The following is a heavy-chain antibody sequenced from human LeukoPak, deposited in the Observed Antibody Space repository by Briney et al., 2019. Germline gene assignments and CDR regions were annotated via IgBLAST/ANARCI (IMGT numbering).Heavy chain of an antibody. D-gene: IGHD4-17*01. CDR3: AKHTTLPPSYYFDY. V-gene: IGHV3-30*18. Sequence: GRSLRLSCAASGFTFNNYGMSWVRQAPGKGLYWVGIVSNDGSTTYYADSVKGRFTISRDNSKNTLYLQMNNLRPEDTAAYYCAKHTTLPPSYYFDYWGQGTLVTVSS. CDR2: VSNDGSTT. J-gene: IGHJ4*02. CDR1: GFTFNNYG.